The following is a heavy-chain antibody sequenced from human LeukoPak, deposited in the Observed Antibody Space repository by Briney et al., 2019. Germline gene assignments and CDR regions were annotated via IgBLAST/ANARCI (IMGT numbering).Heavy chain of an antibody. J-gene: IGHJ4*02. Sequence: SQTLSLTCAISGVSVSSHTTGWKWSRHSPTSGLEWLGSTYYRSKWFNDYAVSVKSRITINADTSKNQFSLQLNSVTPEDTAVYYCARVSAGIRIDCWGQGTLVTVSS. V-gene: IGHV6-1*01. D-gene: IGHD6-13*01. CDR2: TYYRSKWFN. CDR3: ARVSAGIRIDC. CDR1: GVSVSSHTTG.